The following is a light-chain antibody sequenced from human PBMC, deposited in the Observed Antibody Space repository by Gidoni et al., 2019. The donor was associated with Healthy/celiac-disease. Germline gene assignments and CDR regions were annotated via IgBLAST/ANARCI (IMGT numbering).Light chain of an antibody. CDR2: GAS. CDR1: QRVSSN. Sequence: EIVMTQSPATLSVSPGERATLTCRASQRVSSNFAWYQQKPGPAPRLLIYGASTRATGLPARFSGSGSGTDFTLTISSLQSEDFAAYYCQQYNNWPPWTFGQGTKVEIK. J-gene: IGKJ1*01. V-gene: IGKV3-15*01. CDR3: QQYNNWPPWT.